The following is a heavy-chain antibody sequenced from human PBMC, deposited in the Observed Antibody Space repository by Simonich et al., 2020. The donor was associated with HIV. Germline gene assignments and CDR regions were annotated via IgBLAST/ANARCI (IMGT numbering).Heavy chain of an antibody. CDR2: IRHVGRT. J-gene: IGHJ4*02. Sequence: VQLQQWGAGLFKPSETLSLTCDVYGGSFSGYYWSWIRQPPGKGLEWIGEIRHVGRTNNNPSLKSRVTISVDTSKKQISLRVSAVTAADTALYYCARHRPSGNYLYEVDYFDFWGQGTLVTVSS. D-gene: IGHD1-26*01. CDR3: ARHRPSGNYLYEVDYFDF. V-gene: IGHV4-34*02. CDR1: GGSFSGYY.